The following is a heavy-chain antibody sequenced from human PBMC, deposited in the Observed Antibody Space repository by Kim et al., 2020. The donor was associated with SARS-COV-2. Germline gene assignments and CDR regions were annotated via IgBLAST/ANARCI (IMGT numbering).Heavy chain of an antibody. CDR3: ATPYHGLSYGLFDF. Sequence: SVKVSCKTSGITLSSLAIHWVRQTLSQGLEWMGGFILLFHSTNYAQKFQGRVNMTANEPPRQAYMAGFGLPSEKTAIYYFATPYHGLSYGLFDFWGQG. CDR2: FILLFHST. D-gene: IGHD3-16*01. J-gene: IGHJ4*02. V-gene: IGHV1-69*13. CDR1: GITLSSLA.